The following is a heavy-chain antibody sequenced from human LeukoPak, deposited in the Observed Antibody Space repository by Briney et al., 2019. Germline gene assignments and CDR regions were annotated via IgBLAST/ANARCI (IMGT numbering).Heavy chain of an antibody. Sequence: GGSLRLSCAASGFTFSDYYMSWIRQAPGKGLEWVSYISSSGSTIYYADSVKGRFTISRDNAKNSLYLQMNSLRAEDTAVYYCAREARGYYYDSSGHFDYWGQGTLVTVSS. CDR2: ISSSGSTI. CDR1: GFTFSDYY. V-gene: IGHV3-11*01. D-gene: IGHD3-22*01. CDR3: AREARGYYYDSSGHFDY. J-gene: IGHJ4*02.